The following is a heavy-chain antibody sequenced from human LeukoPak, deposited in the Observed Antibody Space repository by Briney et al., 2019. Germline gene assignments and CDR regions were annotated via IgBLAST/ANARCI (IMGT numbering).Heavy chain of an antibody. J-gene: IGHJ4*02. V-gene: IGHV4-59*01. D-gene: IGHD6-13*01. CDR1: GASLSTYY. Sequence: SETRSLTCTVSGASLSTYYWSWIRQPPGKGMEWFGYIYYSGSTNYDPSLKSRVTMSVDTAKDQFSLKLSSVTAADTAVYYCARGGIAAFHFDYWGQGTLVTVSS. CDR3: ARGGIAAFHFDY. CDR2: IYYSGST.